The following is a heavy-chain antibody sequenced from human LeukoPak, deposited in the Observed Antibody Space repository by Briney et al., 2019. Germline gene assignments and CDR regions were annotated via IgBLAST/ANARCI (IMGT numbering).Heavy chain of an antibody. CDR3: ARGVNNWNVDVFDI. CDR1: GVSITSYY. CDR2: IYTSGST. D-gene: IGHD1-20*01. V-gene: IGHV4-4*07. Sequence: SETLSLTCTVSGVSITSYYWSWIRQPAGKGLEWIGRIYTSGSTNYNPSLKSRVTISVDTSKNQFSLKLSSVTAADTAVYYCARGVNNWNVDVFDIWGQGTMVTVSS. J-gene: IGHJ3*02.